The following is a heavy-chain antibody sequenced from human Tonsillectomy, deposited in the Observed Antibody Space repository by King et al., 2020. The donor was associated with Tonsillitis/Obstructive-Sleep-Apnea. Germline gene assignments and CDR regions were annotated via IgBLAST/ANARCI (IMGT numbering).Heavy chain of an antibody. Sequence: VTLKESGPALVKPTQTLTLTCTFSGFSLNTSGMCVTWIRQPPGKALEWPARIDWDDDKYYSRSLKTRLTISKDTSKNQVVLTMTNLDRVDTAKYYCARKRVTATTDAFDIWGQGTMVTVSS. CDR2: IDWDDDK. J-gene: IGHJ3*02. V-gene: IGHV2-70*11. D-gene: IGHD1-7*01. CDR3: ARKRVTATTDAFDI. CDR1: GFSLNTSGMC.